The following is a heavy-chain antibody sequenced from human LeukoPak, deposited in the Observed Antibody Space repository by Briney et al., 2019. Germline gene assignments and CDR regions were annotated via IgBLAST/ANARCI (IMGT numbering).Heavy chain of an antibody. Sequence: ASVKVSCKASGYTFTTYTIKWVRQAPGQGLEWMGWINTNTGNPTYAQGFTGRFVFSLDTSVSTAYLQISSLKAEDTAVYYCAREFDSYYVDVWGKGTTVTVSS. D-gene: IGHD3-10*01. CDR2: INTNTGNP. CDR3: AREFDSYYVDV. V-gene: IGHV7-4-1*02. J-gene: IGHJ6*03. CDR1: GYTFTTYT.